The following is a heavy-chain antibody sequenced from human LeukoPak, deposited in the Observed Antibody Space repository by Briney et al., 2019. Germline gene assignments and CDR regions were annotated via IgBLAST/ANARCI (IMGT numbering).Heavy chain of an antibody. Sequence: GGSLRLSCAASGFSLSNYWMHWVRQAPGKGLEWVAVISYDGSNKYYADSVKGRFTISRDNSKNTLYLQMNSLRAEDTAVYYCARVRGDTAMVWPLDYWGQGALVTVSS. J-gene: IGHJ4*02. CDR1: GFSLSNYW. CDR2: ISYDGSNK. CDR3: ARVRGDTAMVWPLDY. D-gene: IGHD5-18*01. V-gene: IGHV3-30-3*01.